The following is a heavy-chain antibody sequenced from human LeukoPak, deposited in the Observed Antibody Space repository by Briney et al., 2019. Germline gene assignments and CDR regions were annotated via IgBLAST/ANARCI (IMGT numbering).Heavy chain of an antibody. CDR2: IYTGGTT. Sequence: SETLSLTCTVSGGSIISYHWSWIRQPAGKGLEWIGRIYTGGTTNYNPSLNSRVTISVDKSKSQFSLKLSSVTAADTALYYCAREDSAAYCTSTSCYGFDQWGQGILVTVSS. CDR3: AREDSAAYCTSTSCYGFDQ. J-gene: IGHJ4*03. V-gene: IGHV4-4*07. D-gene: IGHD2-2*01. CDR1: GGSIISYH.